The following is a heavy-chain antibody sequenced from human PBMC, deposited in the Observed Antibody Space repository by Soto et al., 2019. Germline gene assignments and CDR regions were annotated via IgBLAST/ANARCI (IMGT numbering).Heavy chain of an antibody. Sequence: QVQLVQCGAEVKKPGSSVKVSCKASGGTFRSYVINWVRQAPGQGLEWMGGIIPIFGTTYYVQKFQDRVTITADESTSTAYMELSSLSSEDPAIYYCASAYLDNWYFDIWGRGTLVTVSA. CDR1: GGTFRSYV. V-gene: IGHV1-69*01. J-gene: IGHJ2*01. CDR2: IIPIFGTT. D-gene: IGHD1-26*01. CDR3: ASAYLDNWYFDI.